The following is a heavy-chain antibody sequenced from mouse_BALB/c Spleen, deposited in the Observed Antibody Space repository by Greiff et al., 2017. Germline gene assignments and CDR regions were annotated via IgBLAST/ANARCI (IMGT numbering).Heavy chain of an antibody. CDR2: INSNGGST. Sequence: EVMLVESGGGLVKLGGSLKLSCAASGFTFSSYYMSWVRQTPEKRLELVPAINSNGGSTYYPDTVKGRFTISRDNAKNTLYLQMSSLKSEDTALYYCARHEGLYAMDYWGQGTSVTVSS. CDR3: ARHEGLYAMDY. CDR1: GFTFSSYY. V-gene: IGHV5-6-2*01. J-gene: IGHJ4*01.